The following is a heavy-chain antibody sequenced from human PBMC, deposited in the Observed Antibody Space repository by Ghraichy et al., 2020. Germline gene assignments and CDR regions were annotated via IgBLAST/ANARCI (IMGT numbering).Heavy chain of an antibody. CDR2: IYYSGST. CDR1: GGSISSYY. J-gene: IGHJ3*02. D-gene: IGHD4-23*01. V-gene: IGHV4-59*01. CDR3: ARDLRGGGNSDAFDI. Sequence: SETLSLTCTVSGGSISSYYWSWIRQPPGKGLEWIGYIYYSGSTNYNPSLKSRVTISVDTSKNQFSLKLSSVTAADTAVYYCARDLRGGGNSDAFDIWGQGTMVTVSS.